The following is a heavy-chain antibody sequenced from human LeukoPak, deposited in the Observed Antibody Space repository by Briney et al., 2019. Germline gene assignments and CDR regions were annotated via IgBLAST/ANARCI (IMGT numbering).Heavy chain of an antibody. CDR3: AKSYYSSGWKSWFDP. CDR2: ISGSGSST. J-gene: IGHJ5*02. CDR1: GFTFSTYA. V-gene: IGHV3-23*01. D-gene: IGHD6-19*01. Sequence: PGGSLRLSCAASGFTFSTYAMSWVRQAPGKGLEWVSTISGSGSSTYYADSVKGRFTISRDNSENTLYLQMNSLRAEDTAVYYCAKSYYSSGWKSWFDPWGQGTLVTVSS.